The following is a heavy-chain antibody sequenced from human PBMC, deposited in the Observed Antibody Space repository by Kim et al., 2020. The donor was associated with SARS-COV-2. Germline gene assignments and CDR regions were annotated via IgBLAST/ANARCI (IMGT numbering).Heavy chain of an antibody. CDR1: GFTFSSYA. J-gene: IGHJ4*02. V-gene: IGHV3-30*04. CDR3: ARTTYYDSSGYHGPVDY. Sequence: GGSLRLSCAASGFTFSSYAMHWVRQAPGKGLEWVAVISYDGSNKYYADSVKGRFTISSDNSKNTLYLQMNSLRAEDTAVYYCARTTYYDSSGYHGPVDYWGQGTLVTVSS. CDR2: ISYDGSNK. D-gene: IGHD3-22*01.